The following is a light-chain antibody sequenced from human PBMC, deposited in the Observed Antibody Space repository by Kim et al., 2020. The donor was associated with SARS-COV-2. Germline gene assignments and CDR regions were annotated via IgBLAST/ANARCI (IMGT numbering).Light chain of an antibody. J-gene: IGKJ1*01. CDR3: QQYYTYPRGT. V-gene: IGKV1-8*01. CDR1: QGVSSY. Sequence: SQGDRVTITCRASQGVSSYLAWYQQRPAKAPELLIYAASTLQSGVPSRFSGSGSGTDFTLTINSLQSEDFATYYCQQYYTYPRGTFGQGTKVDIK. CDR2: AAS.